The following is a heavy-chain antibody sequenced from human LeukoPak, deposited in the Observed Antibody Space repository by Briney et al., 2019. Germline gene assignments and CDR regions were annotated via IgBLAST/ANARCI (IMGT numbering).Heavy chain of an antibody. D-gene: IGHD3-10*01. V-gene: IGHV3-7*01. CDR1: GFTFSSYW. CDR3: ALNPDYYGSGSFDY. J-gene: IGHJ4*02. Sequence: PGGSLRLSCATSGFTFSSYWMSWVRQAPGKGLEWVADIKEDGSEKYYVDSVKGRFTISRDNAKNSLYLQMNSLRAEDTAVYYCALNPDYYGSGSFDYWGQGTLVTVS. CDR2: IKEDGSEK.